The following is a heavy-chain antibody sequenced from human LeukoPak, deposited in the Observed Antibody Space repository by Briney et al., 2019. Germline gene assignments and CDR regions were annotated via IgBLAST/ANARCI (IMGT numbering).Heavy chain of an antibody. CDR3: AKDLVSDFWSGSDNDAFDI. Sequence: GGSLRLSCAASGFTFDDYGMSWVRQAPGKGLEWVSGINWNGGSTGYADSVKGRFTISRDNSKNTLYLQMNSMRAEDTAVYYCAKDLVSDFWSGSDNDAFDIWGQGTMVTVSS. J-gene: IGHJ3*02. D-gene: IGHD3-3*01. CDR2: INWNGGST. V-gene: IGHV3-20*04. CDR1: GFTFDDYG.